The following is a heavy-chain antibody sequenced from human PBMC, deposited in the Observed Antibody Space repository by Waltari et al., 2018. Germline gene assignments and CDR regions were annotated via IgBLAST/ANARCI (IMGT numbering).Heavy chain of an antibody. CDR2: ISGSGGST. V-gene: IGHV3-23*04. CDR3: AKAITYGYNWNYGGDY. CDR1: GFTFSSYA. Sequence: EVQLVESGGGLVQPGGSLRLSCAASGFTFSSYAMSWVRQAPGKGLEWVSAISGSGGSTYYADSVKGRSTISRDNSKNTLYLQMNSLRAEDTAVYYCAKAITYGYNWNYGGDYWGQGTLVTVSS. J-gene: IGHJ4*02. D-gene: IGHD1-7*01.